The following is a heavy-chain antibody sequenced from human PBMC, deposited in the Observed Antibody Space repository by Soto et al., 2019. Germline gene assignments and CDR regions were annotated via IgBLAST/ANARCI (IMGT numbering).Heavy chain of an antibody. CDR1: GFTVSSNY. J-gene: IGHJ2*01. CDR3: ARIGLSKGKRGTPTYWYFDL. V-gene: IGHV3-53*02. CDR2: IYSGGST. D-gene: IGHD1-1*01. Sequence: EVQLVETGGGLIQPGGSLRLSCAASGFTVSSNYMSWVRQAPGKGLEWVSVIYSGGSTYYADSVKGRFTISRDNSKNTLYLQMNSLRAEDTAVYYCARIGLSKGKRGTPTYWYFDLWGRGTLVTVSS.